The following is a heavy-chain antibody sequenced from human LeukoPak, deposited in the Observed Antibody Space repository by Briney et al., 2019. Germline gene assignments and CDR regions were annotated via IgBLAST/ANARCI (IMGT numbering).Heavy chain of an antibody. D-gene: IGHD4-17*01. CDR3: ARDDGYGDYFLDY. J-gene: IGHJ4*02. CDR2: TKQDGSEK. Sequence: GWALTLSCAVSGFTFRNYWMTWVRQAPGKGLEWVANTKQDGSEKFYVDSVKGRFTISRDNAKNSLYLQLNSLRAEDTAVYYCARDDGYGDYFLDYWGQGTLVTVSS. V-gene: IGHV3-7*03. CDR1: GFTFRNYW.